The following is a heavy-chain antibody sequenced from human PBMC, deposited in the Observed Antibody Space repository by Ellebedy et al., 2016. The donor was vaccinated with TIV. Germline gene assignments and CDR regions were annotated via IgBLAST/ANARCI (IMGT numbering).Heavy chain of an antibody. Sequence: SETLSLTCTVSGGSISTYFWSWIRQPPGKGLEWIGFIYNNENTNYNPSLKGRFTISRDNSKNTLFLEMNSLTAEDTAVYYCGKEGSSWDKYFYYGVDVWGHGTTVIVSS. CDR2: IYNNENT. J-gene: IGHJ6*01. CDR3: GKEGSSWDKYFYYGVDV. CDR1: GGSISTYF. V-gene: IGHV4-4*08. D-gene: IGHD2-2*01.